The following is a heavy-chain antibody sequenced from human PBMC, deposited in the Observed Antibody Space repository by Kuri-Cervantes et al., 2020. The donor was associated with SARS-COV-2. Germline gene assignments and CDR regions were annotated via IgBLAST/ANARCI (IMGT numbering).Heavy chain of an antibody. CDR3: AKMSLVRGLPFDY. CDR2: ISYDGSNK. D-gene: IGHD3-10*01. Sequence: GESLKISCAASGFTFSSYAMHWVRQAPGKGLEWVAVISYDGSNKYYADSVKGRFTISRDNSKNTLFLQMNSLRGEDTAVYYCAKMSLVRGLPFDYWGQGTLVTVSS. V-gene: IGHV3-30-3*02. CDR1: GFTFSSYA. J-gene: IGHJ4*02.